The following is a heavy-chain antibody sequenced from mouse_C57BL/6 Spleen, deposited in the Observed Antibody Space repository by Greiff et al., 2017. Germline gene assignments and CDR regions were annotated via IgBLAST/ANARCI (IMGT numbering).Heavy chain of an antibody. D-gene: IGHD1-1*01. J-gene: IGHJ1*03. Sequence: VQLQQPGPELVKPGASVKIPCKASGYTFTDYNMDWVKQSHGQSLEWIGDINPNNGGTNYNQKFKGKATLTVDKSSSTAYMELRSLTSEDTAVYYCAGGGIVDWYFDVGGTGTTVNVSS. CDR2: INPNNGGT. V-gene: IGHV1-18*01. CDR1: GYTFTDYN. CDR3: AGGGIVDWYFDV.